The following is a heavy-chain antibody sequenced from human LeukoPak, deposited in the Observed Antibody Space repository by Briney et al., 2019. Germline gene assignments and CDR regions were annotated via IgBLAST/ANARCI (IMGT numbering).Heavy chain of an antibody. J-gene: IGHJ4*02. Sequence: GGSLRLSCAASGFTFSSYAMSWVRQAPGKGLEWVSAISGSGGSAYYADSVKGRFTISRDNSKNTLYLQMNSLRAEDTAVYYSAKFSLVTGGSYYYFDYWGQGTLVTVSS. CDR3: AKFSLVTGGSYYYFDY. CDR1: GFTFSSYA. V-gene: IGHV3-23*01. CDR2: ISGSGGSA. D-gene: IGHD1-26*01.